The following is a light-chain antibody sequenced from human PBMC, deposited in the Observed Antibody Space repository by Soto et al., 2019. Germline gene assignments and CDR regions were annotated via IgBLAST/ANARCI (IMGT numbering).Light chain of an antibody. Sequence: EIVLTQSPGTLSLSPGERATLSCRASQSISSNLLAWYQQKPGQAPRLLIYGASSRATGIPDRFSGSGSGTAFTLTISRLEPEDFAVYYCQQCDTSLMSTFGDGTKLEI. V-gene: IGKV3-20*01. CDR3: QQCDTSLMST. CDR1: QSISSNL. J-gene: IGKJ2*01. CDR2: GAS.